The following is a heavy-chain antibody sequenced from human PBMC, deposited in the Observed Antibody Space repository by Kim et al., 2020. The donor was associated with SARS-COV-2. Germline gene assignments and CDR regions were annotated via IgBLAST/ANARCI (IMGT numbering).Heavy chain of an antibody. V-gene: IGHV4-38-2*02. J-gene: IGHJ4*01. CDR3: AREGLNRGDLPLEVDY. CDR1: GDAIGTAWF. CDR2: VYYRGQS. Sequence: SETLSLTCTVSGDAIGTAWFWAWIRQSPGKGLEWIGSVYYRGQSYYNPSLKSRVTISLDTSKNQFSLTLASVTAADTATYFCAREGLNRGDLPLEVDYWG.